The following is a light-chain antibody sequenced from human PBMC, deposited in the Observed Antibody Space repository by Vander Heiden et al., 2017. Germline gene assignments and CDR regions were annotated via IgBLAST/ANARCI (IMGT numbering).Light chain of an antibody. CDR1: SSNIGAGYD. CDR2: GDT. CDR3: QSYDNRLNAAV. J-gene: IGLJ3*02. V-gene: IGLV1-40*01. Sequence: QSVLTPPPSLSGAPGQRVTIPCTGSSSNIGAGYDVHWYQHLPGAAPKLLIYGDTKRPSGVPQRFSGSKTGTSASLAITGLQAEDEADYYCQSYDNRLNAAVFGGGTKLTVL.